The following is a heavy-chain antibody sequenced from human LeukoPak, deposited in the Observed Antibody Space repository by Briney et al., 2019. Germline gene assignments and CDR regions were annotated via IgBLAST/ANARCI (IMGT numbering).Heavy chain of an antibody. CDR1: GGSISSYY. CDR2: IYYSGST. D-gene: IGHD3-10*01. V-gene: IGHV4-59*01. J-gene: IGHJ5*02. CDR3: ARSLWSNWFDP. Sequence: PSETLSLTSTLSGGSISSYYWSWIRQPPGKRLEWSGYIYYSGSTNYNPSLKSRVTISVDTSKNQFSLKLSSVTAADTAVDYCARSLWSNWFDPWGQGTLVTVSS.